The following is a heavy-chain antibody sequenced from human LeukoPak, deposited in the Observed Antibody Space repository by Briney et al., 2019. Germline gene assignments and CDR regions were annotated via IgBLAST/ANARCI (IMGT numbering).Heavy chain of an antibody. D-gene: IGHD3-3*01. CDR3: ARGLAIFGWSPYYYYYMDV. J-gene: IGHJ6*03. CDR2: IYYSGST. CDR1: GGSISSYY. Sequence: SETLSLACTVSGGSISSYYWSWIRQPPGKGLEWIGYIYYSGSTNYNPSLKSRVTISVDTSKNQFSLKLSSVTAADTAVYYCARGLAIFGWSPYYYYYMDVWGKGTTVTVSS. V-gene: IGHV4-59*01.